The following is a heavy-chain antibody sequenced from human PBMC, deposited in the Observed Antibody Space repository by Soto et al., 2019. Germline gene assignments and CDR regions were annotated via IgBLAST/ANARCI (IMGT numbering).Heavy chain of an antibody. CDR2: ISGHNGAT. CDR3: ARDLYPLAYYFDY. J-gene: IGHJ4*02. V-gene: IGHV1-18*04. CDR1: GDNFVNHG. Sequence: ASVKVSCKTAGDNFVNHGISWVRQAPGRGLEWLGWISGHNGATKYGKRLQGRVTMTIDTSTTTAYMELRSLRSDDTAVYYCARDLYPLAYYFDYSGQGTLVTGSS.